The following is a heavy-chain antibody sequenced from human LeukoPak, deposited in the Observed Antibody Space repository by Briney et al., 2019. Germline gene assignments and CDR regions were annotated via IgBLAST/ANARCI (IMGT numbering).Heavy chain of an antibody. Sequence: QTGGSLRLSCAASGFTFSDYNMNWVRQVPGKGLESVSYMSRSGDIIYYADSVKGRFTISRDNAKNSLYLQMNSLRAEDTAVYYCARDVYYGSGSPRLDYWGQGTLVTVSS. CDR2: MSRSGDII. J-gene: IGHJ4*02. CDR1: GFTFSDYN. V-gene: IGHV3-48*01. D-gene: IGHD3-10*01. CDR3: ARDVYYGSGSPRLDY.